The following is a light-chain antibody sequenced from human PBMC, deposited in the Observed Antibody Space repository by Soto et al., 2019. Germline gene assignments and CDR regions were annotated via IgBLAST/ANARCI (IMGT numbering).Light chain of an antibody. CDR1: LSISNY. Sequence: DIQMTQSPSSLSASVGDRVTITCRASLSISNYLNWYQQKPGKAPKFLIYAASSLQSGVPSRFSGRGSGTDFTLTISSLQPEDFAIYYCQQSYSTPITFGGGTKVDIK. CDR2: AAS. J-gene: IGKJ4*01. CDR3: QQSYSTPIT. V-gene: IGKV1-39*01.